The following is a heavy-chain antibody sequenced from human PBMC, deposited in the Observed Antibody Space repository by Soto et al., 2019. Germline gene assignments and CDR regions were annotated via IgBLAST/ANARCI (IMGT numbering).Heavy chain of an antibody. CDR1: GFTFSNAW. J-gene: IGHJ3*02. CDR2: IKSKTDGGTT. Sequence: GGSLRLSCAASGFTFSNAWMSWVRQAPGKGLEWVGRIKSKTDGGTTDYAAPVKGRFTISRDDSKNTLYLQMNSLKTEDTAVYYCTTDRILTGDSTYAFDIWGQGTMVTVSS. CDR3: TTDRILTGDSTYAFDI. V-gene: IGHV3-15*01. D-gene: IGHD1-20*01.